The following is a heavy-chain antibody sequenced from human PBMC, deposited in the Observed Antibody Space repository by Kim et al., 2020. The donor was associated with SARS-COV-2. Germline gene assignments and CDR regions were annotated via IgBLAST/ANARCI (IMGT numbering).Heavy chain of an antibody. Sequence: SETLSLTCAVYGGSFSGYYWSWIRQPPGKGLEWIGEINHSGSTNYNPSLKSRVTISVDTSKNQFSLKLSSVTAADTAVYYCARVGAGDWNAPYYFDYWG. CDR3: ARVGAGDWNAPYYFDY. CDR1: GGSFSGYY. CDR2: INHSGST. V-gene: IGHV4-34*01. D-gene: IGHD1-1*01. J-gene: IGHJ4*01.